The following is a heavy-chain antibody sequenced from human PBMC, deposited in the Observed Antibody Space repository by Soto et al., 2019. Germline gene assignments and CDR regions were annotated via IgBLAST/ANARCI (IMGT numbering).Heavy chain of an antibody. Sequence: QVQLVQSGAEVKKPGASVKVSCKASGYTFTGYYMPWVRQAPGKGLVWMGWMNPNSGGTNYAQKFQGWVTMTRDTSISTAYMEMSRLRSDDTAVYYWARDYYDTSGYHSNDAFDIWGQGTMVTVSS. CDR3: ARDYYDTSGYHSNDAFDI. V-gene: IGHV1-2*04. CDR1: GYTFTGYY. D-gene: IGHD3-22*01. CDR2: MNPNSGGT. J-gene: IGHJ3*02.